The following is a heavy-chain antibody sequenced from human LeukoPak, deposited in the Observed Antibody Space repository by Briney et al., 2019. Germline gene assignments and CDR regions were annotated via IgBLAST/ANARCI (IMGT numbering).Heavy chain of an antibody. J-gene: IGHJ4*02. CDR1: GFTFSSYS. V-gene: IGHV3-21*04. CDR3: TRARGSYYDSNGYFDY. Sequence: PGGSLRLSCAASGFTFSSYSMNWVRQAPGKGLEWVSSISSSSSYIYYADSVKGRFTISRDISKNTLYLQMNSLRAEDTAVYYCTRARGSYYDSNGYFDYWGQGTLVTVSS. CDR2: ISSSSSYI. D-gene: IGHD3-22*01.